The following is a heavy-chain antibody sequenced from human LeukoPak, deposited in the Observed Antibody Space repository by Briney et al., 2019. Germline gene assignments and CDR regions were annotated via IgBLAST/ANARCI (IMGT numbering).Heavy chain of an antibody. D-gene: IGHD4-17*01. V-gene: IGHV1-18*01. CDR1: GYTFTSYG. Sequence: ASVKVSCKASGYTFTSYGISWVRQAPGQGLEWMGWISAYNGNTNYAQKLQGRVTMTTDTSTSTAYMELRSLRSDDTAVHYCARDDYGDWWYNPSAIGYYYGMDVWGQGTTVTVSS. CDR3: ARDDYGDWWYNPSAIGYYYGMDV. J-gene: IGHJ6*02. CDR2: ISAYNGNT.